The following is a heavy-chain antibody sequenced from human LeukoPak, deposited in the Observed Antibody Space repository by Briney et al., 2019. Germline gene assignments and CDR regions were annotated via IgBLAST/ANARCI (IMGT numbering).Heavy chain of an antibody. V-gene: IGHV1-2*02. Sequence: ASVKVSCKASGYTFTGYYMHWVRQAPGQGLEWMGWINPNSGGTNYAQKFQGRVTMTRDTSISTAYMELSRLRSDDTAVYYCAREGDGYNYEIDYWGQGTLVTVSS. D-gene: IGHD5-24*01. CDR2: INPNSGGT. CDR1: GYTFTGYY. J-gene: IGHJ4*02. CDR3: AREGDGYNYEIDY.